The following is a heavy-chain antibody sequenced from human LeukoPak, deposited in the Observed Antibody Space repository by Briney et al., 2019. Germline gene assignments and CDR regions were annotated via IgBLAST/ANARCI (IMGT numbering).Heavy chain of an antibody. CDR1: GFPFSSYG. CDR2: IRHDGSYR. Sequence: GGSLRLSCAASGFPFSSYGIHRVRQAPGKGLEWVAFIRHDGSYRYYADPVKGRFTISRDNSKNTMYLQMNSLRAEDTAVYYCARGITAVVDNWFDPWGQGTLVTVSS. V-gene: IGHV3-30*02. D-gene: IGHD6-13*01. J-gene: IGHJ5*02. CDR3: ARGITAVVDNWFDP.